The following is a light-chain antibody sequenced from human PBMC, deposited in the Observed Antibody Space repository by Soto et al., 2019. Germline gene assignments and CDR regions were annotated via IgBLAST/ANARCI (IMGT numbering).Light chain of an antibody. J-gene: IGLJ1*01. CDR2: DVD. Sequence: QSVLTQPRSVSGSPGQSVTISCTGTSSDVGGYNYVSWYQHHPGKAPKLMIYDVDKRPSGVPGRFSGSKSGNPASLTISGLQAEDEADYYRCSYAGSYPFVFGAGTQVTVL. CDR1: SSDVGGYNY. V-gene: IGLV2-11*01. CDR3: CSYAGSYPFV.